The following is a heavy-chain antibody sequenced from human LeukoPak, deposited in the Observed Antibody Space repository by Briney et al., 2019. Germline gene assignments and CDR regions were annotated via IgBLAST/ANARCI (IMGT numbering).Heavy chain of an antibody. CDR3: ARYNILTGSDY. CDR2: IYHSGSA. J-gene: IGHJ4*02. V-gene: IGHV4-38-2*02. D-gene: IGHD3-9*01. CDR1: GYSIRSGYY. Sequence: PSETLSLTCTVSGYSIRSGYYWGWIRQPPGKGLKWIATIYHSGSAYHNPSLKSRVTISVDTSKNQFSLKLTSVTAADTAVYYCARYNILTGSDYWGQGILVTVSS.